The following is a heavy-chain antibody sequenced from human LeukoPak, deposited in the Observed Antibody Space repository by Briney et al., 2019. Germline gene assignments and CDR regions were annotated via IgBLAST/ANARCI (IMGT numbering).Heavy chain of an antibody. CDR1: GFTVSSNY. J-gene: IGHJ6*02. V-gene: IGHV3-66*02. CDR2: IYSGGST. Sequence: PGGSLRLSCAASGFTVSSNYMSWVRQAPGGGLEWVSVIYSGGSTYYADSVKGRFTISRDNSKNTLYLQMNSLRTEDTAVYYCARDRRDVERYYYYGMDVWGQGTTVTVSS. D-gene: IGHD5-24*01. CDR3: ARDRRDVERYYYYGMDV.